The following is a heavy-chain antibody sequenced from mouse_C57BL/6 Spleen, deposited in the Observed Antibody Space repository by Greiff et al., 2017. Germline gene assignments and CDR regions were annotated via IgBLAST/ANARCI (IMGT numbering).Heavy chain of an antibody. V-gene: IGHV1-19*01. CDR1: GYTFTDYY. Sequence: EVQLQQSGPVLVKPGASVKMSCKASGYTFTDYYMNWVKQSHGKSLEWIGVINPYNGGTSYNQKFKGKATLTVDKSSRTAYMGLNSLTSEDSAVYYCARERGDSSGYDYWGQGTTLTVSS. CDR2: INPYNGGT. J-gene: IGHJ2*01. D-gene: IGHD3-2*02. CDR3: ARERGDSSGYDY.